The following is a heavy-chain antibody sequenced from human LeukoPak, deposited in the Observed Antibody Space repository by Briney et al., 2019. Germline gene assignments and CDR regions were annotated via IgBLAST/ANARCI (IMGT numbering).Heavy chain of an antibody. V-gene: IGHV4-34*01. CDR1: GGSFIGYD. D-gene: IGHD6-13*01. J-gene: IGHJ4*02. Sequence: PSETLSLTCAVYGGSFIGYDWTWIRQPPGKGLEWIGEINHSGGTNYNPSLKSRVTISVDTSKNQFSLKLSSLTAADTAVYYCARQRVAAAGTLDYWGQGTLVTVSS. CDR3: ARQRVAAAGTLDY. CDR2: INHSGGT.